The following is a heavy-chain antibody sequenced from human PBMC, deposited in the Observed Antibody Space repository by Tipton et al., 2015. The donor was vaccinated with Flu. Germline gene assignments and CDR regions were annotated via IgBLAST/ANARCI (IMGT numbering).Heavy chain of an antibody. Sequence: TLSLTCAVYGGSFSGYYWSWIRQPPGKGLEWIGEINHSGSTNYNPSLKSRATISVDTSKNQFSLKLSSVTAADTAVYYCARKIAAYYYYYMDVWGKGTTVTVSS. V-gene: IGHV4-34*01. CDR3: ARKIAAYYYYYMDV. D-gene: IGHD6-25*01. CDR2: INHSGST. CDR1: GGSFSGYY. J-gene: IGHJ6*03.